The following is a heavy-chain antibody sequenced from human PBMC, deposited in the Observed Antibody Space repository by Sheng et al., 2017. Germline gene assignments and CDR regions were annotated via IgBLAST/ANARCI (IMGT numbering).Heavy chain of an antibody. CDR2: ITWNSASI. CDR3: AKADYGAGRRSYYFDY. Sequence: EVQLVESGGGLVQPGRSLRLSCVASGFTFDDYAMHWVRQAPGKGLEWVSGITWNSASIEYADSVKGRLTISRDNAKNSLYLQMNSLRVEDTALYYCAKADYGAGRRSYYFDYWGQGTLVTVSS. CDR1: GFTFDDYA. V-gene: IGHV3-9*01. D-gene: IGHD3-10*01. J-gene: IGHJ4*02.